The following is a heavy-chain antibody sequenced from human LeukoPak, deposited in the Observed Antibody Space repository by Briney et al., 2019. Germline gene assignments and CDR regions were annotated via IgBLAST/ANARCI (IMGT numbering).Heavy chain of an antibody. Sequence: PSETLSLTCAVYGGSFSGYYWSWIRQPPGKGLEWIGEINHSGSTNYNPSLKSRVTISVDTSKNQFSLKLSSVTAADTAVYYCAGSYSNYKVDYWGQGTLVTVSS. D-gene: IGHD4-11*01. V-gene: IGHV4-34*01. CDR3: AGSYSNYKVDY. CDR2: INHSGST. J-gene: IGHJ4*02. CDR1: GGSFSGYY.